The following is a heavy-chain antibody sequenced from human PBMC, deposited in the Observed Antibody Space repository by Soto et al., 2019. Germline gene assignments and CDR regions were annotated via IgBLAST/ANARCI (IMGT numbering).Heavy chain of an antibody. CDR1: GGTFSSYT. CDR2: IIPILGIA. CDR3: ASGLKYQLLRGELDY. D-gene: IGHD2-2*01. J-gene: IGHJ4*02. Sequence: QVQLVQSGAEVKKPGSSVKVSCKASGGTFSSYTISWVRQAPGQGLEWMGRIIPILGIANYAQKFQGRVTITADKSTSKDYMDLSILRFEDKDVYYCASGLKYQLLRGELDYWGQGTLGTAS. V-gene: IGHV1-69*02.